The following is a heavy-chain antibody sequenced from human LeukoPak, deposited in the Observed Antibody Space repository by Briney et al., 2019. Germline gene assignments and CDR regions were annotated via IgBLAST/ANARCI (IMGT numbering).Heavy chain of an antibody. CDR2: IYYSGST. J-gene: IGHJ5*02. V-gene: IGHV4-59*01. CDR1: GGSISSYY. Sequence: SETLSLTCTVSGGSISSYYWSWIRQPPGKGLEWIGYIYYSGSTNYNPSLKSRVTISVDTSKNRFSLKLSSVTAADTAVYYCAGDMGAAAGTRDWFDPWGQGTLVTVSS. D-gene: IGHD6-13*01. CDR3: AGDMGAAAGTRDWFDP.